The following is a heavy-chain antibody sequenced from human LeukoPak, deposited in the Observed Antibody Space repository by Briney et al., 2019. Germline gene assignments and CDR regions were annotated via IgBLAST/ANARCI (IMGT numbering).Heavy chain of an antibody. CDR2: INQDGGQT. CDR3: ARVRSDAFDI. Sequence: GGSLRLSCAASGSTFSTYWMSWVRRAPGKGLEWVANINQDGGQTFYVDSVKGRFTISRDNAKNSLYLQMNSLRAEDTAVYYCARVRSDAFDIWGQGTMVTVSS. V-gene: IGHV3-7*01. J-gene: IGHJ3*02. D-gene: IGHD3-10*01. CDR1: GSTFSTYW.